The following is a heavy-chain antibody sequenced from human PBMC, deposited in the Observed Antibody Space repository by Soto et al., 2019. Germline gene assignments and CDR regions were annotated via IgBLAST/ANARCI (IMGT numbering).Heavy chain of an antibody. CDR2: MYHSGNT. J-gene: IGHJ4*02. CDR1: GGSISSGGYS. Sequence: SETLSLTCAVSGGSISSGGYSWSWIRQPPGKGLEWIGYMYHSGNTNYNPSFKSRVTISVDTSKNQFSLRLSSVTAADTAVYYCARHPGYYDVLTGYSTYYFDSWGQGTLVTVSS. V-gene: IGHV4-30-2*01. D-gene: IGHD3-9*01. CDR3: ARHPGYYDVLTGYSTYYFDS.